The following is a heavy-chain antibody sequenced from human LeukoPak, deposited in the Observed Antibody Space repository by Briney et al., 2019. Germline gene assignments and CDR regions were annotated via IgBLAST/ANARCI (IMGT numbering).Heavy chain of an antibody. CDR1: GGSFSGYY. CDR3: ARSGYSYGLDY. Sequence: SETLSLTCAVYGGSFSGYYWSWIRQPPGKGLEWIGEINHSGSTNYNPSLKSRVTISVDTSKNQFSLKLSSVTAADTAVYYCARSGYSYGLDYWGQGTLVTVSS. D-gene: IGHD5-18*01. CDR2: INHSGST. V-gene: IGHV4-34*01. J-gene: IGHJ4*02.